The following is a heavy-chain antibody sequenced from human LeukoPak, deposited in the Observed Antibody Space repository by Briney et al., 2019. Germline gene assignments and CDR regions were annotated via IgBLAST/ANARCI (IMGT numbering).Heavy chain of an antibody. Sequence: ASVNVSCKASGYTFSSYGISWVPQAPGQGLEWMGWISPYNGNTQYAQSLQDRVTMTTDTSTSTAYMELRSLKSDDTAFYYCARDDRSGSWSWFDPWGQGTLVTVSS. J-gene: IGHJ5*02. D-gene: IGHD3-22*01. CDR3: ARDDRSGSWSWFDP. CDR2: ISPYNGNT. CDR1: GYTFSSYG. V-gene: IGHV1-18*01.